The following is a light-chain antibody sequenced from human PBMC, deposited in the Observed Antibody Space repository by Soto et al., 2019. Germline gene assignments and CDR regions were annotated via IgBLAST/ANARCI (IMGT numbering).Light chain of an antibody. CDR3: SSYAGNHIV. CDR2: DVS. V-gene: IGLV2-8*01. Sequence: QSALTQPPSASGSPGQSVTISCTGTSSDVGGYNYVSWYQQHPGKAPKLMIYDVSKRPSGVPDRFSGSKSGNTASLTVSGLQAEDEADYYCSSYAGNHIVCGTGTKVTVL. CDR1: SSDVGGYNY. J-gene: IGLJ1*01.